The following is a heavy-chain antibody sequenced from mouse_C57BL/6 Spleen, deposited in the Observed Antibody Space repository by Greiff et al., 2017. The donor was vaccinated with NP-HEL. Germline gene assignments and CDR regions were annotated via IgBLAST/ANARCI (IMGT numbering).Heavy chain of an antibody. V-gene: IGHV5-9-1*02. D-gene: IGHD2-5*01. CDR2: ISSGGDYI. Sequence: EVMLVESGEGLVKPGGSLKLSCAASGFTFSSYAMSWVRQTPEKRLEWVAYISSGGDYIYYADTVKGRFTISRDNARNTLYLQMSSLKSEDTAMYYCTRDPSNYYYFDYWGQGTTLTVSS. CDR3: TRDPSNYYYFDY. J-gene: IGHJ2*01. CDR1: GFTFSSYA.